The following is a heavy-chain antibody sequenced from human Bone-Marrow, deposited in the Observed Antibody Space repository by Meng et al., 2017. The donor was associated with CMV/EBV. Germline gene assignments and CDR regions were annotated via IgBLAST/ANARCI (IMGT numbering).Heavy chain of an antibody. Sequence: GGSLRLSCAASGFTFSSYAMSWVRQAPGKGLEWLANIKHDGGETYYAASVKGRFTISRDNAKKSLFLQMNSLGADDTAMYYCATYCTDTVCRAFDIWGHGTLVTVSS. J-gene: IGHJ3*02. CDR2: IKHDGGET. CDR1: GFTFSSYA. V-gene: IGHV3-7*01. D-gene: IGHD2-8*01. CDR3: ATYCTDTVCRAFDI.